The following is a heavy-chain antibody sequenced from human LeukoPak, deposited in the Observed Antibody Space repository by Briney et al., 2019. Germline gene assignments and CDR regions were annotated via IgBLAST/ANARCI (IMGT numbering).Heavy chain of an antibody. CDR3: ARVGYDNVWGSLRGPYYFDY. Sequence: SETLSLTCGLYGGLFSVYHWRGLREPPGKGLEWIGEINYSVSTNYNPSLKCQVTITVDTAKNQFSLKLSSVTAADTAVYYCARVGYDNVWGSLRGPYYFDYWGQGTLVTVSS. CDR2: INYSVST. D-gene: IGHD3-16*01. V-gene: IGHV4-34*01. CDR1: GGLFSVYH. J-gene: IGHJ4*02.